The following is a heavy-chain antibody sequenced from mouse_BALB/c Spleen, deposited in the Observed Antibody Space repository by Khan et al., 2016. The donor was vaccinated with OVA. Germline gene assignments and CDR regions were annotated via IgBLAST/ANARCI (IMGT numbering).Heavy chain of an antibody. D-gene: IGHD1-1*01. CDR3: AIGAFYYGRGKNASLAY. CDR2: LNTYTGET. CDR1: GYLLTNYG. Sequence: QIPLVQSGPELKKPGETVKISCKASGYLLTNYGMNWVKPAPGQGLKWMGWLNTYTGETTYADDFRGRFDFSLETSASTAYLQINNFKNEDTSTNFLAIGAFYYGRGKNASLAYWGQGTLVTVSA. V-gene: IGHV9-3-1*01. J-gene: IGHJ3*01.